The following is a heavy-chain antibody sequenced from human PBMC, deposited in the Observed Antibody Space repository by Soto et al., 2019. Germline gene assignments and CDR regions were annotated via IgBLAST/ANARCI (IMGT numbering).Heavy chain of an antibody. CDR1: GYTFTSYG. V-gene: IGHV1-18*04. CDR3: ARDGVGITIFGVVHRERENWFDP. Sequence: QVQLVQSGAEVKKPGASVKISCKASGYTFTSYGISWVRQAPGQGLEWMGWISAYNGNTNYAQKLQGRVTMTTDTSTSTAYMELRSLRSDDTAVYYCARDGVGITIFGVVHRERENWFDPWGQGTLVTVSS. J-gene: IGHJ5*02. CDR2: ISAYNGNT. D-gene: IGHD3-3*01.